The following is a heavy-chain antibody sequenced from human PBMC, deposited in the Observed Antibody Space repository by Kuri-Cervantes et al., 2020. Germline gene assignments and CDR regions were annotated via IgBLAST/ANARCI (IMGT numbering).Heavy chain of an antibody. Sequence: WESLRLSCAASGFTFSSYAMSWVRQAPGKGLEWVSVIGGSGGPTYNADSVEGRFTISRDDSKNILYLQMNSLRAEDTAVYYCARYYDYSGITPGGHDYWGQGILVTVSS. CDR2: IGGSGGPT. CDR1: GFTFSSYA. CDR3: ARYYDYSGITPGGHDY. J-gene: IGHJ4*02. D-gene: IGHD3-16*01. V-gene: IGHV3-23*01.